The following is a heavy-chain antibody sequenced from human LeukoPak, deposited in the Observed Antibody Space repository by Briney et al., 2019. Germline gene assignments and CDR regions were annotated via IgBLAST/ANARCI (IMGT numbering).Heavy chain of an antibody. CDR3: AKGDGRSSPLDY. J-gene: IGHJ4*02. CDR2: NIPILGTT. V-gene: IGHV1-69*05. D-gene: IGHD6-13*01. Sequence: SVKVSCKASGGTFRNYAVNWVRQAPGQGLEWMGRNIPILGTTHYAQKFQGRVTITTDESTATSYMELSGLRYEDTAVYYCAKGDGRSSPLDYWGQGTLVIVSS. CDR1: GGTFRNYA.